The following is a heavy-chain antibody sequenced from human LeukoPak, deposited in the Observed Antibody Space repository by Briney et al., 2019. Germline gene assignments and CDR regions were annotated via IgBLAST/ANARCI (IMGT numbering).Heavy chain of an antibody. CDR3: VRGSLASGVVVYYYYYLDV. CDR2: ISASRGIT. D-gene: IGHD3-3*01. CDR1: GFNYSSYT. J-gene: IGHJ6*03. Sequence: GSLRLSCAASGFNYSSYTMNWVRQAPGMGLEWLSYISASRGITYYADSVKGRFTISRDNAKNSLYLQMNGLRAEDTAVYYCVRGSLASGVVVYYYYYLDVWGKGTTVTVSS. V-gene: IGHV3-48*01.